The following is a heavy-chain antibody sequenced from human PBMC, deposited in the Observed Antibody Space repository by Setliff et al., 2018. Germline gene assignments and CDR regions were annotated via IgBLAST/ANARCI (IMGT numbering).Heavy chain of an antibody. Sequence: ASVKVSCKASSYTFTSSGISWVRQAPGQGLEWMGWISVYNGYIVYAQNLQGRIIMTTDTSTSTAYMELSSLRSEDTAVYYCVRDLRGPYYYDIGGWFDPWGQGTLVTVSS. CDR3: VRDLRGPYYYDIGGWFDP. V-gene: IGHV1-18*01. D-gene: IGHD3-22*01. J-gene: IGHJ5*02. CDR2: ISVYNGYI. CDR1: SYTFTSSG.